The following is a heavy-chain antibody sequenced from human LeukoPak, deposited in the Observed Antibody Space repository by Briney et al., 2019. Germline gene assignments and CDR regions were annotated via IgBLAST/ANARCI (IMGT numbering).Heavy chain of an antibody. CDR1: GFTFRNYW. J-gene: IGHJ4*02. CDR3: ARDLQDGVPTGY. V-gene: IGHV3-7*01. Sequence: PGGSLRLSRAASGFTFRNYWMTWVRQAPGKGLEWVGNIKKDGSEKYYVESLKGRFTISRDNVKNSLYLQMNSLRAEDTAVYYCARDLQDGVPTGYWGQGTLVIVS. CDR2: IKKDGSEK. D-gene: IGHD4-17*01.